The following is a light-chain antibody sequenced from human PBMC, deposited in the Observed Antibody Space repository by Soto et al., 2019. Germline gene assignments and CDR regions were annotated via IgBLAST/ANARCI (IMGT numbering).Light chain of an antibody. J-gene: IGKJ3*01. CDR2: AAS. Sequence: DIQMTQSPSSLSASVGDRVTITCRASQGISNYLAWYQQKPGKVPKHLTYAASTLQSGVTSRFSGSGSGTDFTLTISSLQPEYVATYYCQKYNSASFTFGPGTKVDIK. CDR1: QGISNY. V-gene: IGKV1-27*01. CDR3: QKYNSASFT.